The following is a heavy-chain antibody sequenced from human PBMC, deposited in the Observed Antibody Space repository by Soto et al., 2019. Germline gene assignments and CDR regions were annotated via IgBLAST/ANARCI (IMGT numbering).Heavy chain of an antibody. J-gene: IGHJ6*02. Sequence: QVQLVQSGAEVKKPGSSVKVSCKASGGTFSSYAISWVRQAPGQGLEWMGGIIPIFGTANYAQKFQGRVTITADESTSTAYMELSSLRSEDTAVYYFASPVYGDYVYYYGMDVWGQGTTVTVSS. V-gene: IGHV1-69*12. D-gene: IGHD4-17*01. CDR3: ASPVYGDYVYYYGMDV. CDR2: IIPIFGTA. CDR1: GGTFSSYA.